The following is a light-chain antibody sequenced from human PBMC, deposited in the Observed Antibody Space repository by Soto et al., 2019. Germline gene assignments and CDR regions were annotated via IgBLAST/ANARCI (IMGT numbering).Light chain of an antibody. CDR1: QSVSSNF. Sequence: EMVLTQSPGILSLSPGERATLSCRARQSVSSNFLAWYQQKPGQAPRLLIYGASIRATGIPDRFSGSGSGTDFTLTISRLEPEDFAVYDFKKYGSSPWTSGQGTKVEIK. V-gene: IGKV3-20*01. CDR3: KKYGSSPWT. J-gene: IGKJ1*01. CDR2: GAS.